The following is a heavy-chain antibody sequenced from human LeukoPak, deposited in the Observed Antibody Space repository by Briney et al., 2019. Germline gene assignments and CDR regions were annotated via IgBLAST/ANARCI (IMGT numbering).Heavy chain of an antibody. CDR1: GFTFSSYA. J-gene: IGHJ4*02. CDR3: ASPSYYYDSSGYYPDY. D-gene: IGHD3-22*01. Sequence: GGSLRLSCAASGFTFSSYAMHWVRQAPGKGLEWVAVISYDGSNKYYADSVKGRFTISRDNSKNTLYLQVNSLRAEDTAVYYCASPSYYYDSSGYYPDYWGQGTLVTVSS. CDR2: ISYDGSNK. V-gene: IGHV3-30*04.